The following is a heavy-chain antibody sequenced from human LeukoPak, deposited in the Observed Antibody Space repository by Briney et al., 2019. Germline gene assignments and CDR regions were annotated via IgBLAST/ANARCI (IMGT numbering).Heavy chain of an antibody. CDR2: IYHSGST. Sequence: SETLSLTCTVSGGSISSYNWSWVRPPPGKGLEWGGYIYHSGSTSYNPSLKSRVTISVDTSKKQFSLKLSSVTAADTAFYYCARYIVSYPHDAFDIWGQGTMVTVSS. J-gene: IGHJ3*02. D-gene: IGHD1-26*01. V-gene: IGHV4-59*01. CDR3: ARYIVSYPHDAFDI. CDR1: GGSISSYN.